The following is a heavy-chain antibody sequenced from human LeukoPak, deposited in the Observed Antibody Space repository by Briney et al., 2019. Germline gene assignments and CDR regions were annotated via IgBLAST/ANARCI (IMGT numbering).Heavy chain of an antibody. Sequence: GGSLRLSCAASGFIFSNAGIHWVRQAPGRGLEWVAVVSYDESKKHYADSVKGRFTISRDNAKNSLYLQMNSLRAEDTAVYYCARDIVVVTAIMDVWGKGTTVTVSS. CDR2: VSYDESKK. CDR1: GFIFSNAG. D-gene: IGHD2-21*02. J-gene: IGHJ6*03. CDR3: ARDIVVVTAIMDV. V-gene: IGHV3-30*03.